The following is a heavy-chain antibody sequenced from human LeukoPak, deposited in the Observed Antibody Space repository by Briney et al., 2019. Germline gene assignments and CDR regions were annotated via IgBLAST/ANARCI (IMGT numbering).Heavy chain of an antibody. J-gene: IGHJ5*02. Sequence: GASVKVSCKASGYTFTGYYMRWVRQAPGQGLEWMGWINPNSGGTNYAQKFQGRVTMTRDTSISTAYMELSRLRSDDTAVYYCARPVYGDYAEGNWFDPWGQGTLVTVSS. CDR3: ARPVYGDYAEGNWFDP. D-gene: IGHD4-17*01. CDR2: INPNSGGT. V-gene: IGHV1-2*02. CDR1: GYTFTGYY.